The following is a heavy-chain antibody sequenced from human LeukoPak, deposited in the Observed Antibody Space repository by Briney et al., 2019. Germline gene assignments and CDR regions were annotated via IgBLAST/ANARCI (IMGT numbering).Heavy chain of an antibody. Sequence: GGSLRLSCAASGFSFSYYAMHWVRQVPGKGLEWVAVISNNGTNKYYADSVKGRFTISRDNSKNTLYLQMNSLRAEDMAVYYCARSTGDCSGGTCYSDSDCWGQGTLVTVSS. V-gene: IGHV3-30*01. CDR1: GFSFSYYA. CDR2: ISNNGTNK. J-gene: IGHJ4*02. CDR3: ARSTGDCSGGTCYSDSDC. D-gene: IGHD2-15*01.